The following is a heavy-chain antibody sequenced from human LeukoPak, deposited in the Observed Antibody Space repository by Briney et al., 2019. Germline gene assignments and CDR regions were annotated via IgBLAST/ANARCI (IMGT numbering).Heavy chain of an antibody. CDR1: GYTFTSYD. V-gene: IGHV1-8*01. Sequence: ASVKVSCKASGYTFTSYDINWVRRATGQGLEWMGWMNPNSGNTGYAQKFQGRVTMTRNTSISTAYMELSSLRSEDTAVYYCARLMVITTDYFDYWGQGTLVTVSS. D-gene: IGHD3-22*01. CDR3: ARLMVITTDYFDY. J-gene: IGHJ4*02. CDR2: MNPNSGNT.